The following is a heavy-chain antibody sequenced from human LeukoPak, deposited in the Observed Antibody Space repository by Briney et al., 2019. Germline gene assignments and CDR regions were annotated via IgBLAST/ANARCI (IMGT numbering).Heavy chain of an antibody. CDR1: GGSISSSSYY. Sequence: SETLSLTCTVSGGSISSSSYYWGWIRQPPGKGLEWIGSIYYSGSTYYNPSLKSRVTISVDTSKNQFSLKLSSVTAADTAVYYCAGEPTAPSGYEGYYYGMDVWGQGTTVTVSS. D-gene: IGHD5-12*01. V-gene: IGHV4-39*07. J-gene: IGHJ6*02. CDR2: IYYSGST. CDR3: AGEPTAPSGYEGYYYGMDV.